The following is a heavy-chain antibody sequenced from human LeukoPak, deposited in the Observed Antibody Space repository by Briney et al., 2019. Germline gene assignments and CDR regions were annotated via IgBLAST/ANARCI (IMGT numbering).Heavy chain of an antibody. V-gene: IGHV3-7*01. CDR2: IKPDGSEK. J-gene: IGHJ6*02. CDR3: ARGGLGSYYWYYYYGMDV. D-gene: IGHD3-10*01. Sequence: PGGSLRLSCAASGFTFSSSWMSWVRQAPGKGLEWVTNIKPDGSEKYYVGSVKGRFTISRDNAKNSLYLQMNSLRAEDTAVYYCARGGLGSYYWYYYYGMDVWGQGTTVTVSS. CDR1: GFTFSSSW.